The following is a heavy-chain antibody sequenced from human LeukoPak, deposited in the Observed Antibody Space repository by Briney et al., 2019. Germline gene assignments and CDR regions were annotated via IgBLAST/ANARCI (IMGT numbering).Heavy chain of an antibody. Sequence: SETLSLTCTVSGGSISSGTYYWTWIRQPAGKGLEWIGRIYTSGSTNYNPSLKSRVTISVDTSKNQFSLKLSSVTAADTAVYYCARNDVLRFLEYSFDPWGQGTLVTVSS. CDR3: ARNDVLRFLEYSFDP. CDR2: IYTSGST. D-gene: IGHD3-3*01. CDR1: GGSISSGTYY. V-gene: IGHV4-61*02. J-gene: IGHJ5*02.